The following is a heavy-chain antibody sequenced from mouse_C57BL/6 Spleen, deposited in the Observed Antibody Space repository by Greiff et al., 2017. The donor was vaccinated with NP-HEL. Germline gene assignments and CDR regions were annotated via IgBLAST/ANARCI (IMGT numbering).Heavy chain of an antibody. CDR1: GYTFTSYW. D-gene: IGHD2-3*01. V-gene: IGHV1-55*01. Sequence: VQLQESGAELVKPGASVKMSCKASGYTFTSYWITWVKQRPGQGLEWIGDIYPGSGSTNYNEKFKSKATLTVDTSSSTAYMQLSSLTSEDSAVYYCARSHDPLDDWGQGTTLTVSS. CDR2: IYPGSGST. CDR3: ARSHDPLDD. J-gene: IGHJ2*01.